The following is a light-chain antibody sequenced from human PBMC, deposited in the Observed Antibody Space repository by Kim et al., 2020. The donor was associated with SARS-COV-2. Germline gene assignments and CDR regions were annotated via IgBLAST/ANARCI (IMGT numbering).Light chain of an antibody. J-gene: IGKJ2*01. Sequence: CASVGDRVTITCRASQGISSALVWYQQKPGKAPKLLIYDASSLESGVPSRFSGSGSGTDFTLTISSLQPEDFATYYCQQFNSYPQTFGQGTKLEI. CDR3: QQFNSYPQT. CDR1: QGISSA. V-gene: IGKV1-13*02. CDR2: DAS.